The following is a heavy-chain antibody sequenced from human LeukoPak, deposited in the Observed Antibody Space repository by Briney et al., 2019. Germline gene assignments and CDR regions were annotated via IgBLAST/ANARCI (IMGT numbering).Heavy chain of an antibody. V-gene: IGHV1-69*02. CDR3: ARGLYYDILTGYSPYYYYYMDV. CDR1: GGTFSSYT. J-gene: IGHJ6*03. D-gene: IGHD3-9*01. CDR2: IIPILGIA. Sequence: SVKVSCKASGGTFSSYTISWVRQAPGQGLEWMGRIIPILGIANYAQKFQGRATITADKSTSTAYMELSSLRSEDTAVYYCARGLYYDILTGYSPYYYYYMDVWGKGTTVTVS.